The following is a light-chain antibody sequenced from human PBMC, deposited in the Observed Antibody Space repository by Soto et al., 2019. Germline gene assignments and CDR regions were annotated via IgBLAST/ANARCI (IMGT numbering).Light chain of an antibody. V-gene: IGKV1-39*01. CDR1: QSISIY. CDR2: GAS. CDR3: QQSYSTPYT. Sequence: DIQMTQSPSSLSASVGDRVTITCRASQSISIYLNWYQQKPGKAPKLLIYGASSLQSGVPSRFSVSGSGTHFTLIISSLQPEDFATYYCQQSYSTPYTFGQGTNVEIK. J-gene: IGKJ2*01.